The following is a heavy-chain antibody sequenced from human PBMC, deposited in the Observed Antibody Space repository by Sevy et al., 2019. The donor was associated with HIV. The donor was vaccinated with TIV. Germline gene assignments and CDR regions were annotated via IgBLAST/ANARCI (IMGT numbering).Heavy chain of an antibody. CDR3: AHRTTHDFGFAFDP. Sequence: SGPTLVKPTQTLTLTCTFSGFSLSTSGVGVGWIRQPPGKALEWLALIFWDDDKRYSPSLKTRLTSTKDTSKNQVVLTMTNMDPVDTATYYCAHRTTHDFGFAFDPWGQGTLVTVSS. V-gene: IGHV2-5*02. J-gene: IGHJ5*02. D-gene: IGHD3-3*01. CDR1: GFSLSTSGVG. CDR2: IFWDDDK.